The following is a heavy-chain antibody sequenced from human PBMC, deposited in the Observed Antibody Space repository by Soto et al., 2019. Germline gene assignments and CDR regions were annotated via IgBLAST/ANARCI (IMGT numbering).Heavy chain of an antibody. V-gene: IGHV4-59*12. Sequence: SETLSLTCTVSGGSISSYYWNWIRQSPGKGLEWIGYIYYSGSTNYNPSLKSRVTISVDTSKNQFSLKLSSVTAADTAVYYCARGMTTVTTFDYWGQGTLVIVSS. J-gene: IGHJ4*02. CDR3: ARGMTTVTTFDY. D-gene: IGHD4-17*01. CDR1: GGSISSYY. CDR2: IYYSGST.